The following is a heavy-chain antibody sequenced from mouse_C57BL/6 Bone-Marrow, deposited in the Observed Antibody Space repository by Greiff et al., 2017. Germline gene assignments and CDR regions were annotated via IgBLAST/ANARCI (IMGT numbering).Heavy chain of an antibody. D-gene: IGHD2-4*01. CDR1: GFTFSDYY. Sequence: EVMLVESGGGLVQPGGSLKLSCAASGFTFSDYYMYWVRQTPETRLEWVAYISNGGGSTYYPDTVKGRFTISRDNAKNTLYLQMSRLKSEDTAMYYCARQGDYDYAMDYWGQGTSVTVSS. CDR2: ISNGGGST. J-gene: IGHJ4*01. CDR3: ARQGDYDYAMDY. V-gene: IGHV5-12*01.